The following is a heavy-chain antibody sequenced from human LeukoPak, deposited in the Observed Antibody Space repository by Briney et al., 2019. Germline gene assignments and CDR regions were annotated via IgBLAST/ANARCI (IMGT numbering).Heavy chain of an antibody. J-gene: IGHJ4*02. D-gene: IGHD2/OR15-2a*01. CDR3: AKDVSMVIRSLDY. CDR1: GFAFSSYA. Sequence: GGSLSLSCAASGFAFSSYAMNWLRQPPGKALEWVSATIGRGTSTYYADSVKGRFTISRDNTKNTLYLQMNSLGDDDTAIYYCAKDVSMVIRSLDYWGQGTLVTVSS. CDR2: TIGRGTST. V-gene: IGHV3-23*01.